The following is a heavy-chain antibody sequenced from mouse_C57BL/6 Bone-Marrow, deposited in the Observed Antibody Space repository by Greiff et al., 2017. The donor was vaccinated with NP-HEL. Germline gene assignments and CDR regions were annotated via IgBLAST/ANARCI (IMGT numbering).Heavy chain of an antibody. V-gene: IGHV1-19*01. J-gene: IGHJ3*01. CDR1: GYTFTDYY. Sequence: VQLQQSGPVLVKPGASVKMSCKASGYTFTDYYMNWVKQSHGKSLEWIGVINPYNGGTSYNQKFKGKATLTVDKSSSTAYIELNSLTSEDYAVYYWARNNYGMSYKAWFAYWGQGTLVTVSA. CDR3: ARNNYGMSYKAWFAY. D-gene: IGHD1-1*01. CDR2: INPYNGGT.